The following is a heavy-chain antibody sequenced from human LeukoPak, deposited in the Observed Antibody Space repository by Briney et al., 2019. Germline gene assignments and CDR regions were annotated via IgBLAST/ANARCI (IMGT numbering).Heavy chain of an antibody. J-gene: IGHJ3*02. Sequence: GGSLRLSCAASGFTVSSNYMSWVRQAPGKGLEWVSVIYSGGSTYYADSVKGRFTISRDNSKNTLYLQMNSLRAEDTAVYYCAREFLTGYYRDAFDIWGQGTMVTVSS. CDR1: GFTVSSNY. V-gene: IGHV3-53*01. D-gene: IGHD3-9*01. CDR3: AREFLTGYYRDAFDI. CDR2: IYSGGST.